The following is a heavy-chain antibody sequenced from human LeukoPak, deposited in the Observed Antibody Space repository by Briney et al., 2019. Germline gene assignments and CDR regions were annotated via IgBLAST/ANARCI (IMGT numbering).Heavy chain of an antibody. Sequence: GGSLRLSCAASGFTFSSYGMQWIRQAPGKGLEWVAFIRYDGSNKYYADSVKGRFTISRDNSKNTLYLQMNSLRAEDTAVYYRAKDAKPRFLPQNWFDPWGQGTLVTVSS. D-gene: IGHD3-3*01. CDR1: GFTFSSYG. V-gene: IGHV3-30*02. CDR3: AKDAKPRFLPQNWFDP. J-gene: IGHJ5*02. CDR2: IRYDGSNK.